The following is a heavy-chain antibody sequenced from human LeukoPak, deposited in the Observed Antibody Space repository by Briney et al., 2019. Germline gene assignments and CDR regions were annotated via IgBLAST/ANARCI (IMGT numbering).Heavy chain of an antibody. Sequence: SETLSLTCTVSGYSISSGYYWGWIRQPPGKGLEWIGSIYHSGSTYYNPSLKSRVTISVDTSKNQFSLKVRSVTAADMAVYYCARDYGGNEYYFDYWGQGTLVTVSS. CDR3: ARDYGGNEYYFDY. V-gene: IGHV4-38-2*02. J-gene: IGHJ4*02. CDR2: IYHSGST. CDR1: GYSISSGYY. D-gene: IGHD4-23*01.